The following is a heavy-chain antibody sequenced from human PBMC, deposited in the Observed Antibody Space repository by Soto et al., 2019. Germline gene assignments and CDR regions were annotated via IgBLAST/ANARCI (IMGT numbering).Heavy chain of an antibody. Sequence: KTSETLSLTCAVSGYSISSGYYWGWIRQPPGKGLEWIGSIYHSGSTYYNPSLKSRVTISVDTSKNQFSLKLSSVAAADTAVYYCARDSTGIAVAGTGNWGQGTLVTVSS. CDR3: ARDSTGIAVAGTGN. CDR1: GYSISSGYY. V-gene: IGHV4-38-2*02. J-gene: IGHJ4*02. D-gene: IGHD6-19*01. CDR2: IYHSGST.